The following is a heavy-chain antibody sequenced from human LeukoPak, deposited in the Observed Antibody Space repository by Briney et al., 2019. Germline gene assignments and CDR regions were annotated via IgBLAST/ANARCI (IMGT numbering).Heavy chain of an antibody. V-gene: IGHV3-7*01. CDR3: AREDGSGSYRYYYYYYYMDV. Sequence: PGGSLRLSCAASGFTFSSYWMSWVRQAPGKGLEWVANIKQDGSEKYYVDSVKGRFTISRDNAKNSLYLQMNSLRAEDTAVYYCAREDGSGSYRYYYYYYYMDVWGKGTTVTVSS. D-gene: IGHD3-10*01. CDR2: IKQDGSEK. CDR1: GFTFSSYW. J-gene: IGHJ6*03.